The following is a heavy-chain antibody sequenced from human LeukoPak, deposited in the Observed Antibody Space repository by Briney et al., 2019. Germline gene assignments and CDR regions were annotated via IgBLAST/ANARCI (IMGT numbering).Heavy chain of an antibody. D-gene: IGHD2-2*01. CDR2: ISSSSSYT. Sequence: GGSLRLSCAASGFTFSDYYMSWIRQAPGKGLEWVSYISSSSSYTNYADSVKGRFTISRDNSKNTLYLQMSSLRAEDTAVYYCAKSLGYCSSTSCRVNWFDPWGQGTLVTVSS. V-gene: IGHV3-11*03. CDR3: AKSLGYCSSTSCRVNWFDP. J-gene: IGHJ5*02. CDR1: GFTFSDYY.